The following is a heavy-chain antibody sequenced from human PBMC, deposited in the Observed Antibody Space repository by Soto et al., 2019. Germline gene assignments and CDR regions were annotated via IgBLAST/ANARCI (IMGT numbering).Heavy chain of an antibody. CDR2: IKSNTDGGTT. Sequence: WWSLRLSCADSGFTFTNACISWVRQAPGKGLEWVGRIKSNTDGGTTDYAAPVKGRFTISRDDSKNTLYLQMNSLKTEDTAVYYCTTARGTYGAEYFQHWGQGTLVTVSS. V-gene: IGHV3-15*01. CDR1: GFTFTNAC. CDR3: TTARGTYGAEYFQH. J-gene: IGHJ1*01. D-gene: IGHD4-17*01.